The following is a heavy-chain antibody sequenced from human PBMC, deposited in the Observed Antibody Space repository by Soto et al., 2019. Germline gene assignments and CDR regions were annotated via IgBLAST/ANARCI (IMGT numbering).Heavy chain of an antibody. D-gene: IGHD6-6*01. CDR1: GYTFTNYF. CDR2: INPSDGST. Sequence: GASVKVSCKASGYTFTNYFIRWVRQAPGQGLEWMGIINPSDGSTTYAQRFQGRVTMTRDTSTSTVYMELNSLRSEDTALFYCARIMAAQTSSPYCFDYWGQGTLVTVSS. CDR3: ARIMAAQTSSPYCFDY. J-gene: IGHJ4*02. V-gene: IGHV1-46*01.